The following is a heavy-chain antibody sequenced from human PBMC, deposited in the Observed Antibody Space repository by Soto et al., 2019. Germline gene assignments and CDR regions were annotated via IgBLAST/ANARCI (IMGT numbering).Heavy chain of an antibody. CDR2: FDPEDGEK. J-gene: IGHJ6*02. D-gene: IGHD4-4*01. Sequence: ASVQVSCKVSGYTLTELSMHWVRQAPGKGLEGMGGFDPEDGEKIYAQKFQGRVTMTEDTSTDTAYMELSSLRSEDTAVYYCASWTNGLQGTAGYYYGMDVWGQGTTVTVSS. CDR3: ASWTNGLQGTAGYYYGMDV. V-gene: IGHV1-24*01. CDR1: GYTLTELS.